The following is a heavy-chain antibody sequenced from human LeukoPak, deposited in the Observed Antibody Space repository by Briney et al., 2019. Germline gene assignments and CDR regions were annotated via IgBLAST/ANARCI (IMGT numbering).Heavy chain of an antibody. CDR2: IWYDGSQK. CDR3: ARWGTSSVDY. D-gene: IGHD6-6*01. Sequence: GRSLRLSCEGSGFTFRSYGLHWVRQAPGKGLEWVAVIWYDGSQKYHADSVKGRFTISRDNSRNMVYLQMDSVRVEDTALYYCARWGTSSVDYWGQGTRVTVSS. J-gene: IGHJ4*02. CDR1: GFTFRSYG. V-gene: IGHV3-33*01.